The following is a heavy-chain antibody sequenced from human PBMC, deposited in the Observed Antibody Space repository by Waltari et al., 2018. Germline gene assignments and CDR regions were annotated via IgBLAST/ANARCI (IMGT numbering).Heavy chain of an antibody. Sequence: EVQLVESGGGLVQPGGSLRLSCAASGFTFSSYSMNWVRQAPGKGLEWVSYISSSSSTIYDADSVKGRFTISRDNAKNSLYLQMNSLRAEDTAVYYCARDESVYDSSGYYSRAFDIWGQGTMVTVSS. CDR2: ISSSSSTI. J-gene: IGHJ3*02. CDR1: GFTFSSYS. D-gene: IGHD3-22*01. CDR3: ARDESVYDSSGYYSRAFDI. V-gene: IGHV3-48*01.